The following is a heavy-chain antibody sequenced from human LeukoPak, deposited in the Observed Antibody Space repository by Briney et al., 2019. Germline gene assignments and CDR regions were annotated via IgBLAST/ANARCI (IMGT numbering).Heavy chain of an antibody. V-gene: IGHV3-53*01. CDR2: IYSGGST. D-gene: IGHD3-16*01. CDR3: ATRLDLGAFDI. CDR1: GFTVSSNY. Sequence: PGGSLRLSCAASGFTVSSNYMSWVRQAPGKGLEWVSVIYSGGSTYYADSVKGRFTISRDNSKNTLYLQMNSLRAEDTAVYYCATRLDLGAFDIWGQGTMVTVSS. J-gene: IGHJ3*02.